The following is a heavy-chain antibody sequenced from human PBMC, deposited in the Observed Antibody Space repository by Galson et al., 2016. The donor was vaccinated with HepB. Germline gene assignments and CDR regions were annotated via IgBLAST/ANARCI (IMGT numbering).Heavy chain of an antibody. CDR2: ISRGSSYI. D-gene: IGHD3-22*01. CDR1: GITFRTYN. Sequence: SLRLSCAASGITFRTYNMNWVRQAPGKGLEWVSSISRGSSYIYYADSMKGRFTVSRDNAKNLLYLQMNSLRVEDTAMYYCARERLDSSGYSYPDAFDIWGQGKMVTVSS. J-gene: IGHJ3*02. V-gene: IGHV3-21*06. CDR3: ARERLDSSGYSYPDAFDI.